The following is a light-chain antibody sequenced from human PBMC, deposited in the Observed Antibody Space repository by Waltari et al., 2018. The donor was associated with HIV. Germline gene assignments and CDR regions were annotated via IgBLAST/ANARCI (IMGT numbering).Light chain of an antibody. J-gene: IGLJ3*02. V-gene: IGLV5-45*02. CDR1: RGINFGTYP. CDR2: YKSDSDK. Sequence: QAVLTQPSSLSASPGASASLTCTLRRGINFGTYPINWYQQKPGSPPQYLLRYKSDSDKQQGSGVPSRFSGSKDASANAGILLISGLQSEDEADYYCMIWYSSAGVFGGGTKLTVL. CDR3: MIWYSSAGV.